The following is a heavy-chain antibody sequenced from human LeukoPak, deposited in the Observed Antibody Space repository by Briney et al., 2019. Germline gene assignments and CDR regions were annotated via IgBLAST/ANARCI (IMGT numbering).Heavy chain of an antibody. CDR1: GFTFTDYY. Sequence: ASVKVSCKASGFTFTDYYMYWVRQAPGQGLEWMGWINPNSGGTKYAQKFQGRVTMTRDTSINTAYMELSRLRSDDTAVYYCARGPYSDYGDYWGQGTLVTVSS. J-gene: IGHJ4*02. CDR2: INPNSGGT. CDR3: ARGPYSDYGDY. V-gene: IGHV1-2*02. D-gene: IGHD5-12*01.